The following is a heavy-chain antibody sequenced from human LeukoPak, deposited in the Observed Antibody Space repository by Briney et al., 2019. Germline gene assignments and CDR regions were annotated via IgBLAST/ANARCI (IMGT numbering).Heavy chain of an antibody. J-gene: IGHJ3*02. D-gene: IGHD6-13*01. CDR1: GFTFSSYG. Sequence: GGSLRLSCAASGFTFSSYGMHWVRQAPGKGLEWVAFIRYDGSNKYYADSVKGRFTISRDNSKNTLYLQMNSLRAEDTAVYYCARPVKQQLATGDAFDIWGQGTMVTVSS. CDR2: IRYDGSNK. V-gene: IGHV3-30*02. CDR3: ARPVKQQLATGDAFDI.